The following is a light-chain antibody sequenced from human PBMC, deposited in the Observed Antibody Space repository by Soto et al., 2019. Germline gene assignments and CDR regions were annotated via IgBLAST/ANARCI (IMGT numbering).Light chain of an antibody. CDR3: QQPINCI. V-gene: IGKV3-11*01. CDR1: QGVSRY. Sequence: EIVLTQSPATLSFSPGERATLSCRASQGVSRYLAWYQQKPGQSPRLLIYDASNRATGIPARFSGSGSGTDFTLTISSLEAEDFAVYDCQQPINCIFGPGTKVDIK. J-gene: IGKJ3*01. CDR2: DAS.